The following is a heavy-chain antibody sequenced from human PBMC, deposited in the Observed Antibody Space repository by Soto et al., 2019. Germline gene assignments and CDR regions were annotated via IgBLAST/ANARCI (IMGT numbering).Heavy chain of an antibody. CDR2: ISTSSTTI. D-gene: IGHD6-19*01. J-gene: IGHJ4*02. Sequence: PGGSLRLSCAGSGSTFDSYSLNWVRQAPGKGLEWISYISTSSTTIYYADSVKGRFTISRDNAKNSLYLQMDGLRAEDTAVYYCARDALLTSGWEYYFDSWGQGALVTVSS. CDR3: ARDALLTSGWEYYFDS. CDR1: GSTFDSYS. V-gene: IGHV3-48*01.